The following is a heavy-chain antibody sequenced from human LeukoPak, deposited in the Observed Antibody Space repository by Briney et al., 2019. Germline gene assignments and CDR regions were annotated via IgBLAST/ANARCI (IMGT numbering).Heavy chain of an antibody. CDR3: ARVVGYSRYDNWFDP. CDR1: GFTVSSNY. D-gene: IGHD5-12*01. J-gene: IGHJ5*02. V-gene: IGHV3-66*01. Sequence: PGGSLRLSCAATGFTVSSNYMSWVRQAPGKGLEWVSVIYSGGSTYYADSVKGRFTISRDNSKSTLYLQMNSLRAEDTAVYYSARVVGYSRYDNWFDPWGQGTLVTVSS. CDR2: IYSGGST.